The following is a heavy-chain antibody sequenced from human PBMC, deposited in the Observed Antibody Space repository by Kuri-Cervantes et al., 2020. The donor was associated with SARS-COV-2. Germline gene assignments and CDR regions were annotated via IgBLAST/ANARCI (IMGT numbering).Heavy chain of an antibody. J-gene: IGHJ6*03. CDR2: ISGSGGST. CDR3: AREDYDFWRSPYYYYMDV. V-gene: IGHV3-21*01. CDR1: GFTFSSYC. D-gene: IGHD3-3*01. Sequence: GGSLRLSCAASGFTFSSYCMNWVRQAPGKGLEWVSAISGSGGSTYYADSVKGRFTISRDNAKNSLYLQMNSLRAEDTAVYYCAREDYDFWRSPYYYYMDVWGKGTTVTVSS.